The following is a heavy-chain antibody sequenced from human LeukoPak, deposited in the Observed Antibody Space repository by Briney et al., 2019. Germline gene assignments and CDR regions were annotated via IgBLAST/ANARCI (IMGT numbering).Heavy chain of an antibody. CDR2: IYSDGST. J-gene: IGHJ1*01. D-gene: IGHD6-13*01. CDR1: GFNLSSNP. Sequence: PGGSLRLSCAASGFNLSSNPLIWVRQAPGKGLEWVSTIYSDGSTSYADSVKGRFTISRDSSRNTLHLQMNSLRAEDTAVYYCASPIAAAGTTLQHWGQGTLVTVSS. V-gene: IGHV3-66*01. CDR3: ASPIAAAGTTLQH.